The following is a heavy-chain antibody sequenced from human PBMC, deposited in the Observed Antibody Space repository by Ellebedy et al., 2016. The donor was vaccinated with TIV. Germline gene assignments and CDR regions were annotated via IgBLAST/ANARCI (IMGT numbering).Heavy chain of an antibody. CDR3: AKGSSSGFNYDRFGFQY. CDR2: ISAGGDNT. J-gene: IGHJ4*02. CDR1: GFTFSNCA. Sequence: GGSLRLSCAASGFTFSNCAIHWVRQAPGKGLEWLSVISAGGDNTYNADSVKCRFTITRDNSKNTLFLQMNRLRTEDTAVYYCAKGSSSGFNYDRFGFQYWGQGTLVTVSS. V-gene: IGHV3-23*01. D-gene: IGHD3-22*01.